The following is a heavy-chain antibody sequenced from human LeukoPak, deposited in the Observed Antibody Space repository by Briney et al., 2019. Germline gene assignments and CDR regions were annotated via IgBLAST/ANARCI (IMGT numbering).Heavy chain of an antibody. CDR2: IYSDNT. V-gene: IGHV3-53*01. D-gene: IGHD4/OR15-4a*01. CDR3: ARRAGAYSHPYDY. CDR1: GFTVSSNS. J-gene: IGHJ4*02. Sequence: HPGGSLRLSCTVSGFTVSSNSMSWVRQAPGKGLEWVSFIYSDNTHYSDSVKDRFTISRDNSKNTLYLQMNSLRAEDTAVYYCARRAGAYSHPYDYWGQGTLVTVSS.